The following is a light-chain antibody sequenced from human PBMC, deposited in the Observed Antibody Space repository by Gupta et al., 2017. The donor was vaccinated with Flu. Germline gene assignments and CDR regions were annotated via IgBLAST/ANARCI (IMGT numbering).Light chain of an antibody. V-gene: IGLV8-61*01. CDR2: STN. J-gene: IGLJ3*02. Sequence: TVTLTCGWSSGSVSTSYYPSWYQQTPGQAPRMLIYSTNTRSSGVPDRFSGSILGNKAALTITGAQADDESYYYCVLYMGSGIWVFGGGTKLTVL. CDR3: VLYMGSGIWV. CDR1: SGSVSTSYY.